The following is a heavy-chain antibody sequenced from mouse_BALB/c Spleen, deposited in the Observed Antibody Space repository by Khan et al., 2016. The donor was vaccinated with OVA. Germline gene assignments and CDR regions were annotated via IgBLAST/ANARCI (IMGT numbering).Heavy chain of an antibody. CDR1: GYTFTSYW. CDR3: ASSNYYRSVLCAMDC. CDR2: IAPGSGST. D-gene: IGHD1-1*01. V-gene: IGHV1S41*01. J-gene: IGHJ4*01. Sequence: DPVTPGASVKLSCRAFGYTFTSYWINWIKQRPRQGLESLGRIAPGSGSTSYNAKFKAKAILTVDTSSSTAYIQFSCLSSEDSAVCFCASSNYYRSVLCAMDCWGQGTSVTVSS.